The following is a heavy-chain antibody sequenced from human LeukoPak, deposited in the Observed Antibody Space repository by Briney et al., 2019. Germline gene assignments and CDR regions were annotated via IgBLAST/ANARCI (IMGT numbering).Heavy chain of an antibody. Sequence: ASVKVSCKASGYTFTSYHMHWVRQAPGQGLEWMGIINPSGGSTSYAQKFQGRVTMTWDTSTSTVYMDLYSLRSDDTAVYYCARPRGRDYSNYGGLDYWGQGTLVTVSS. CDR2: INPSGGST. D-gene: IGHD4-4*01. CDR1: GYTFTSYH. J-gene: IGHJ4*02. CDR3: ARPRGRDYSNYGGLDY. V-gene: IGHV1-46*01.